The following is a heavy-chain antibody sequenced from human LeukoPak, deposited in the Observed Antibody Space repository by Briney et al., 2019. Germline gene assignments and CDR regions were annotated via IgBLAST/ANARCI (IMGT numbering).Heavy chain of an antibody. J-gene: IGHJ3*02. CDR3: AKVYDPIMTTAAFDI. CDR2: ISGGGGNT. CDR1: GFTFSSYA. V-gene: IGHV3-23*01. Sequence: GGSLGLSCAASGFTFSSYAMYWVRQAPGKGLDWVSAISGGGGNTYYAASVKGRFTISRDNSKNTMYLQMDSLRAEDTGVYYCAKVYDPIMTTAAFDIWGQGTMVTVSS. D-gene: IGHD4-17*01.